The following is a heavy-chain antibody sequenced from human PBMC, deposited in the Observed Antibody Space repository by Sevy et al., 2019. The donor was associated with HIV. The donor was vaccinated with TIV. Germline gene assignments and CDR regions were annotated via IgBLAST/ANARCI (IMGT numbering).Heavy chain of an antibody. CDR3: ATERWGFFDSITRYLLPYFDS. V-gene: IGHV3-15*01. J-gene: IGHJ4*02. D-gene: IGHD3-10*01. CDR1: GFSFFNAW. Sequence: GGSLRLSCSASGFSFFNAWMSWVRQAPGKGLEWIGRIRSETDGGTTVYTASVKGRFSISRDDSKDNLFLQMNSLKTEDTAVYYCATERWGFFDSITRYLLPYFDSWGQGTLVTVSS. CDR2: IRSETDGGTT.